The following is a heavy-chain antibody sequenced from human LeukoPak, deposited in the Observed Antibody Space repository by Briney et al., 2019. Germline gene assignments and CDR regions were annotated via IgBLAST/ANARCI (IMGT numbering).Heavy chain of an antibody. D-gene: IGHD6-13*01. CDR1: GFTFSTYS. CDR3: ARVAEAAAFDS. J-gene: IGHJ4*02. CDR2: ISSNSRYI. V-gene: IGHV3-21*06. Sequence: PGGSLRLPCAASGFTFSTYSMNWVRQAPGKGLEWVLSISSNSRYIYYADSMRGRFTISRDNAKNSLYLQMNSLKPEDTAVYYCARVAEAAAFDSWGQGTLVTVSS.